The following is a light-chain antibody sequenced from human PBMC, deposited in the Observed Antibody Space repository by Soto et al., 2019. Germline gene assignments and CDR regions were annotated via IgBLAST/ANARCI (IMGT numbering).Light chain of an antibody. CDR3: QSYDSSLSGHVV. J-gene: IGLJ2*01. CDR2: GNS. CDR1: SSNIGAGYD. V-gene: IGLV1-40*01. Sequence: QPVLTQPPSVSAAPGQRVTISCTGSSSNIGAGYDVHWYQQLPGTAPKLLIYGNSNRPSGVPDRFSGSKSGTSASLAITGLQAEDEADYYCQSYDSSLSGHVVFGGGTKVTVL.